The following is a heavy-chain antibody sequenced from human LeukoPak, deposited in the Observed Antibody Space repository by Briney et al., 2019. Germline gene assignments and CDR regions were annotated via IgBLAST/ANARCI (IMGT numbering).Heavy chain of an antibody. CDR3: AKTWSGYSSGWSPNFDY. CDR1: GFTFSSYG. D-gene: IGHD6-19*01. CDR2: ISYDGSNK. J-gene: IGHJ4*02. Sequence: PGGSLRLSCAASGFTFSSYGMHWVRQAPGKGLEWVAVISYDGSNKYYADSVKGRFTISRDNSKNTLYLQMNSLRAEDTAVYYCAKTWSGYSSGWSPNFDYWGQGTLVTVSS. V-gene: IGHV3-30*18.